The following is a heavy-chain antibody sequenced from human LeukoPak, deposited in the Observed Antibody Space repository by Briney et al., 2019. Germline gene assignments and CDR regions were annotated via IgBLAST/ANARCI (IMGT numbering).Heavy chain of an antibody. V-gene: IGHV1-69*13. CDR1: GGTFSSYA. CDR2: IIPIFGTA. CDR3: ARWDGGYDYFGHDVSFDP. Sequence: GASVKVSCKASGGTFSSYAISWVRQAPGQGLEWMGGIIPIFGTANYAQKFQGRVTITADESTSTAYMELSSLRSEDTAVYYYARWDGGYDYFGHDVSFDPWGQGTLVTVSP. D-gene: IGHD5-12*01. J-gene: IGHJ5*02.